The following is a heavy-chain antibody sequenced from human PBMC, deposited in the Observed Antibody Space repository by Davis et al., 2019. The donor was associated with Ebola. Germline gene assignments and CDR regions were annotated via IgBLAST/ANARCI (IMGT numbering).Heavy chain of an antibody. J-gene: IGHJ5*02. CDR1: GYSFTSYW. D-gene: IGHD6-13*01. Sequence: PGGSLRLSCKGSGYSFTSYWIAWVRQMPGKGLEWMGIIYPGDSDTRYSPSFQGQVTISADKSISTAYLQWSSLKASDTAMYYCARRRTIAAAGVRSNWFDPWGQGTLVTVSS. CDR2: IYPGDSDT. V-gene: IGHV5-51*01. CDR3: ARRRTIAAAGVRSNWFDP.